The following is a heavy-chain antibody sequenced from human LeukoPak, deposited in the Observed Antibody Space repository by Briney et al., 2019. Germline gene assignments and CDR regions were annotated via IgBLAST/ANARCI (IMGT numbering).Heavy chain of an antibody. CDR1: GFTFSSYE. Sequence: PGGSLRLSCAASGFTFSSYEMNWVRQAPGKGLEWVSYISSSGSTIYYADSVKGRFTISRDNAKNSLYLQVNSLRAEDTAVYYCARGDRGTAAGNNWFNPWGQGTLVTVSS. CDR3: ARGDRGTAAGNNWFNP. D-gene: IGHD6-13*01. CDR2: ISSSGSTI. V-gene: IGHV3-48*03. J-gene: IGHJ5*02.